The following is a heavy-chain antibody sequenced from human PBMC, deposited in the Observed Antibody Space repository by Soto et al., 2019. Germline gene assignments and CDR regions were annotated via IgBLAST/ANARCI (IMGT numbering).Heavy chain of an antibody. CDR2: ISYDGSNI. Sequence: QVQLVESGGGVVQPGRSLRLSCAASGFNFNTYGMHWVRQAPGKGLEWVAVISYDGSNIYYADSVKGRFTISRDNSKNTLYLQMTSLRPEDTALYYCAKKLPGNYDALSDHWGQGTLVTVSS. V-gene: IGHV3-30*18. J-gene: IGHJ4*02. CDR3: AKKLPGNYDALSDH. D-gene: IGHD3-16*01. CDR1: GFNFNTYG.